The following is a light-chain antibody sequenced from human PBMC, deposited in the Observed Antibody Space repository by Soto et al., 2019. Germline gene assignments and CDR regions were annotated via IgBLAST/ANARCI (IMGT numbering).Light chain of an antibody. CDR3: QQYGSSLQT. J-gene: IGKJ1*01. CDR2: GAS. Sequence: EIVLTQSPGTLSLSPGERATLSCRASQSVSSSYLAWYQQKPGQAPSLLIYGASSRATGIPDRFSGSGSGTDFTLTISRLEPEDFEVYYCQQYGSSLQTFGQGTKVEIK. CDR1: QSVSSSY. V-gene: IGKV3-20*01.